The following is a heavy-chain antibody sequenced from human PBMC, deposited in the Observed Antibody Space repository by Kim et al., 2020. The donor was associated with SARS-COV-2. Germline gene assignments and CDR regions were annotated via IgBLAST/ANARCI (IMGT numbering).Heavy chain of an antibody. CDR1: GFTFSSYA. J-gene: IGHJ6*02. D-gene: IGHD6-19*01. Sequence: GGSLRLSCAASGFTFSSYAMSWVRQAPGKGLEWVSAISGSGGSTYYADSVKGRFTISRDNSKNTLYLQMNSLRAEDTAVYYCARDRRGIAVAGSVYYGMDVWGQGTTVTVSS. CDR2: ISGSGGST. V-gene: IGHV3-23*01. CDR3: ARDRRGIAVAGSVYYGMDV.